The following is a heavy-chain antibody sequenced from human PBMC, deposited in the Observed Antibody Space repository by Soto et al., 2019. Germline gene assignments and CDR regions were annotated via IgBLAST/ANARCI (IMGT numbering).Heavy chain of an antibody. D-gene: IGHD3-10*01. CDR2: IHFTGTT. J-gene: IGHJ4*02. CDR1: GDSISTDAYY. CDR3: ARRAVGSGREFAF. Sequence: QVQLQESGPGLVKPSQTLSLTCSVSGDSISTDAYYWSWIRQSPGKGLEWLAYIHFTGTTWYNPSLTSRLSTPLDTSKNQFSLNLNSVTAADAAVYYCARRAVGSGREFAFWGRGALVTVSS. V-gene: IGHV4-31*03.